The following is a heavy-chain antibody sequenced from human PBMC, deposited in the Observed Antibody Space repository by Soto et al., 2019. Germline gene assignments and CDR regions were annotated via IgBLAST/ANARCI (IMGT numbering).Heavy chain of an antibody. V-gene: IGHV1-8*01. CDR3: ARALRVSGSSSSGY. CDR1: GYTFTSYD. J-gene: IGHJ4*02. D-gene: IGHD6-6*01. CDR2: MNPNSGNT. Sequence: ASVKVSCKASGYTFTSYDINWVRQATGQGLEWMGWMNPNSGNTGYAQKFQGRVTMTRNTSISTAYMELSSLRSEDTAVYYCARALRVSGSSSSGYWGQGTLVTVSS.